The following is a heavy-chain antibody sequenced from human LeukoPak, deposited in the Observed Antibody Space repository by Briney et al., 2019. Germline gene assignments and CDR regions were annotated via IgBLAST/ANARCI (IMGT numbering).Heavy chain of an antibody. CDR2: IWYDGSNK. D-gene: IGHD3-3*01. Sequence: PGRSLRLSCAASGFTFSSYGMHWVRQAPGKGLEWVAVIWYDGSNKYYADSVKGRFTISRDNSKNTLYLQMNSLRAEDTAVYYCARDLGGITILGVGYNYWGQGTLVTVSS. CDR3: ARDLGGITILGVGYNY. V-gene: IGHV3-33*01. J-gene: IGHJ4*02. CDR1: GFTFSSYG.